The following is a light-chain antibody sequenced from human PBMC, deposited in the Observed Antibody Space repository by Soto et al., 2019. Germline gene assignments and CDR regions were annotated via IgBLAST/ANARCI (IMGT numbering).Light chain of an antibody. V-gene: IGKV4-1*01. CDR3: QQYYSTLPYT. CDR2: WAS. CDR1: QNVLYSSNNKNY. Sequence: DIVMTQSPDSLAVSLGERATINCKSSQNVLYSSNNKNYLAWYQQKPGQPPKLLISWASTRESGVPDRFSGSGSGTDFTLTISCLQAEDVPGYYCQQYYSTLPYTFGQGTKLEIK. J-gene: IGKJ2*01.